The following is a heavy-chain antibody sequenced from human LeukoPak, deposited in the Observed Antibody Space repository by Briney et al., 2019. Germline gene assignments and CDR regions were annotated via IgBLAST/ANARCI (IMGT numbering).Heavy chain of an antibody. Sequence: SETLSLTCTVSGGSISSYYWSWIRQPPGKGLEWIGEINHSGSTNYNPSLKSRVTISVDTSKNQFSLKLSSVTPADTAVYYCAKQIQYSSGWYYFDYWGQGTLVTVSS. CDR1: GGSISSYY. J-gene: IGHJ4*02. D-gene: IGHD6-19*01. V-gene: IGHV4-59*08. CDR2: INHSGST. CDR3: AKQIQYSSGWYYFDY.